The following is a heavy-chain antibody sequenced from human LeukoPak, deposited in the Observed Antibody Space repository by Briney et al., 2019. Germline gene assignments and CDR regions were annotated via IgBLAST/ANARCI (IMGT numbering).Heavy chain of an antibody. CDR3: SKEDFDL. D-gene: IGHD3-9*01. CDR1: EFSFSNYW. Sequence: RGGSLRLSCAASEFSFSNYWMRWVSQAPGKGLEWLAAIRQDGKEIYYADSVKARFTISRDNTKKSVYLQMNRLRAEDTAVYYCSKEDFDLWGQGSLVTVSS. J-gene: IGHJ1*01. CDR2: IRQDGKEI. V-gene: IGHV3-7*01.